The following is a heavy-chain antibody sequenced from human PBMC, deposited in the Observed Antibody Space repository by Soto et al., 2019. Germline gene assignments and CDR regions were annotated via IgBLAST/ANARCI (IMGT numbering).Heavy chain of an antibody. CDR1: GGTFSSYA. CDR3: AREYSSSPDYYYYGMDV. CDR2: IIPIFGTA. Sequence: QVQLVQSGAEVKKPGSSVKVSCKASGGTFSSYAISWVRQAPGQGLEWMGGIIPIFGTANYAQKFQGRVTITADESTSTAYMELSSLRSEDTAVYYGAREYSSSPDYYYYGMDVWGQGTTVTVSS. D-gene: IGHD6-13*01. V-gene: IGHV1-69*01. J-gene: IGHJ6*02.